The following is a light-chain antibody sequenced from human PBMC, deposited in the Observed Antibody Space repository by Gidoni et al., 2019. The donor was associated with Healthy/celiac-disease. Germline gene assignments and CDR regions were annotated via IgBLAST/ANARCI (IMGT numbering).Light chain of an antibody. CDR2: DAS. CDR3: QQYDNLPIT. V-gene: IGKV1-33*01. J-gene: IGKJ5*01. Sequence: DIQMTQSPSSLSASVGDRVTITCQASQDISNYLNWYQQKPGKAPKLLIYDASNLETGVPPRFIGSGSGTDVTYTISSLQPEDIATYYCQQYDNLPITFGQGTRLEIK. CDR1: QDISNY.